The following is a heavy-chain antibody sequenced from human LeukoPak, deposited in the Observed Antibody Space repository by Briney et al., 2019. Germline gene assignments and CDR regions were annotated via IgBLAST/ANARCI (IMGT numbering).Heavy chain of an antibody. V-gene: IGHV1-18*01. J-gene: IGHJ4*02. CDR3: ARERSAADDRYYFDY. CDR1: GHTLTSYG. Sequence: GASVKVSCKASGHTLTSYGLSWVRQAPGQGLEWMGWISAYNGNTNYAQKLQGRVTMTTDTSTSTAYMELRSLRSDDTAVYYRARERSAADDRYYFDYWGQGTLVTVSS. CDR2: ISAYNGNT. D-gene: IGHD6-13*01.